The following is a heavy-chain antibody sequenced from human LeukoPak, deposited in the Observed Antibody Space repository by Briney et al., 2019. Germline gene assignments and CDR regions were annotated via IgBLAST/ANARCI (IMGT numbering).Heavy chain of an antibody. CDR1: GGSISSGSYY. Sequence: SETLSLTCTVSGGSISSGSYYWSWIRQPAGKGLEWIGRICTSGSTHYNPSLKSRVTISVDTSKNQCSLKLSSVPAADTAVYYCAREFGYAVTSLDYWGQGTLVTVSS. D-gene: IGHD4-17*01. CDR3: AREFGYAVTSLDY. CDR2: ICTSGST. V-gene: IGHV4-61*02. J-gene: IGHJ4*02.